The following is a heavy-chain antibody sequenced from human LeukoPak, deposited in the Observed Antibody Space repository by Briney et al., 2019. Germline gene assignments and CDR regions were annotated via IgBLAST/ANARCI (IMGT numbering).Heavy chain of an antibody. CDR1: GGSISSSSYY. Sequence: SETLSLTCTVSGGSISSSSYYWGWIRQPPGKGLEWIGSIYYSGSTYYNPSLKSRVTISVDTSKNQFSLKVSSVTAADTAVYYCASIEVFGYYFDYWGQGTLVTVSS. CDR2: IYYSGST. CDR3: ASIEVFGYYFDY. V-gene: IGHV4-39*01. D-gene: IGHD3-16*01. J-gene: IGHJ4*02.